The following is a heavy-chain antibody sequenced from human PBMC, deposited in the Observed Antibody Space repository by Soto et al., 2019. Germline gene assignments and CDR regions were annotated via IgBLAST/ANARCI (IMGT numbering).Heavy chain of an antibody. V-gene: IGHV3-73*01. J-gene: IGHJ5*02. CDR2: IRSKANSYAT. CDR1: GFTFSGSA. CDR3: TREAITIFGVVIPVDP. D-gene: IGHD3-3*01. Sequence: EVQLVESGGGLVQPGGSLKLSCAASGFTFSGSAMHWVRQASGKGLEWVGRIRSKANSYATAYAASVKGRLTISRDDSKNTADLQMNSLKTEDTAVYYCTREAITIFGVVIPVDPWGQGTLVTVSS.